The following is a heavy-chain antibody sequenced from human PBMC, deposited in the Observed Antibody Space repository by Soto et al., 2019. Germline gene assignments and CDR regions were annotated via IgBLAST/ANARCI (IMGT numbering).Heavy chain of an antibody. CDR1: GGSISSYY. Sequence: SETLSLTCTVSGGSISSYYWSWIRQPPGKGLEWIGYIYYSGSTHYNPSLKSRVTISVDTSKNQFSLKLSSVTAADTAVYYCAREDAGATFDYWGQGTLVTVS. V-gene: IGHV4-59*01. D-gene: IGHD1-1*01. CDR2: IYYSGST. J-gene: IGHJ4*02. CDR3: AREDAGATFDY.